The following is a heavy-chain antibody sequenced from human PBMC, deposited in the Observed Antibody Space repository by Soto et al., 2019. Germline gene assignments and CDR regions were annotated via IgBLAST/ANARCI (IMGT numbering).Heavy chain of an antibody. CDR2: MNPNSGNT. Sequence: AASVKVSCKASGYTFTSYDINWVRQASGQGLEWMGWMNPNSGNTGYAQKFQGRVTMTRNTSISTAYMELSSLRSEDTAVYYCARDNSSWYLGEQYGMAVWGQGTTVTVSS. D-gene: IGHD6-13*01. V-gene: IGHV1-8*01. J-gene: IGHJ6*02. CDR1: GYTFTSYD. CDR3: ARDNSSWYLGEQYGMAV.